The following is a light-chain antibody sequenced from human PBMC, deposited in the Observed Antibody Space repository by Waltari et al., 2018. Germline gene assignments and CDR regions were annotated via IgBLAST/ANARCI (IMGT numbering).Light chain of an antibody. J-gene: IGKJ1*01. CDR1: QSVGRS. V-gene: IGKV3-20*01. CDR2: GAS. Sequence: EIVLTQSPDTLSLSPGERATISCRASQSVGRSLAWYQQKPGQVPGLLIFGASNRATGIPDRFSGSGSGTDFSLTISRLEPEDFAVYYCQHYVALPATFGQGTKVEIK. CDR3: QHYVALPAT.